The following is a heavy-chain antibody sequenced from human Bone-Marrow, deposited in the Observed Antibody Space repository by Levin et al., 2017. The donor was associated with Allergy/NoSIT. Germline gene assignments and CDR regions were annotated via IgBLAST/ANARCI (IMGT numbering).Heavy chain of an antibody. V-gene: IGHV3-21*01. D-gene: IGHD6-19*01. CDR3: ARDSSGWGRFDY. Sequence: GGSLRLSCADSGLTFSSYSMNWVRQAPGKGLEWVSAIGSGSNYIHYADSVKGRFTVSRDNAKNSLYLQMNSLRAEDTAVYYCARDSSGWGRFDYWGQGTLVTVSS. CDR2: IGSGSNYI. J-gene: IGHJ4*02. CDR1: GLTFSSYS.